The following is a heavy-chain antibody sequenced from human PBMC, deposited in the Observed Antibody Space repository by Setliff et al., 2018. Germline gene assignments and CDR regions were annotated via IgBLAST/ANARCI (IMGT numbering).Heavy chain of an antibody. CDR2: IYWNDEK. J-gene: IGHJ4*02. V-gene: IGHV2-5*08. Sequence: SGPTLVNPTQTLTLTCAFSGFSLTASGMCLTWIRQPPGKTLEWLALIYWNDEKRYSPSLKSRLTITKDTSKNQVVLTMTNMDPVDTATYYCAHIAGGGNSPRHDYWGQGTLVTVSS. CDR1: GFSLTASGMC. CDR3: AHIAGGGNSPRHDY. D-gene: IGHD2-21*01.